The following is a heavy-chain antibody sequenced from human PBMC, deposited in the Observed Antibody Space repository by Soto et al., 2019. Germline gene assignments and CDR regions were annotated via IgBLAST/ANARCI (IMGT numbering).Heavy chain of an antibody. V-gene: IGHV4-30-4*08. Sequence: TSETLSLTCTVSDCSVSSGSYYWSWIRQPPGKGLEWIGYIYYSGSTYYNPSLKSRVTISVDTSKNQFSLKLSSVTAADTAVYYCARGRKTYYDFWSGYQRPGGMDVWGQGTTVTVS. CDR1: DCSVSSGSYY. D-gene: IGHD3-3*01. CDR2: IYYSGST. CDR3: ARGRKTYYDFWSGYQRPGGMDV. J-gene: IGHJ6*02.